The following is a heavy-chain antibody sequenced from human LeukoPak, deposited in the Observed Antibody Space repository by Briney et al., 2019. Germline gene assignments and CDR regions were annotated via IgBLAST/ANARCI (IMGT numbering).Heavy chain of an antibody. Sequence: GESLKISCKGSGYSFTSYWIGWVRQMPGKGLEWMGFIYPGDSDTRYSPSFQGQVTISADKSISTAYLQWSSLKASDTAMYYCARSARDKYYYYYMDVWGKGTTVTVSS. CDR3: ARSARDKYYYYYMDV. D-gene: IGHD2-15*01. CDR2: IYPGDSDT. J-gene: IGHJ6*03. V-gene: IGHV5-51*01. CDR1: GYSFTSYW.